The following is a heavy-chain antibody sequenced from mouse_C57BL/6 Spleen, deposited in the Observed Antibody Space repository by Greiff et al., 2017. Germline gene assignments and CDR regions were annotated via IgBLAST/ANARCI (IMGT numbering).Heavy chain of an antibody. V-gene: IGHV2-2*01. CDR3: ARKDITTVVGDYYAMDY. Sequence: VKLMESGPGLVQPSQSLSITCTVSGFSLTSYGVHWVRQSPGKGLEWLGVIWSGGSTDYNAAFISRLSISKDNSKSQVFFKMNSLQADDTAIYYCARKDITTVVGDYYAMDYWGQGTSVTVSS. D-gene: IGHD1-1*01. J-gene: IGHJ4*01. CDR2: IWSGGST. CDR1: GFSLTSYG.